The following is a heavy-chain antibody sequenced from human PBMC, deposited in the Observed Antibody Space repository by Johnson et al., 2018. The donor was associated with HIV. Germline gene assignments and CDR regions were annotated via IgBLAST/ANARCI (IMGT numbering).Heavy chain of an antibody. V-gene: IGHV3-30*04. CDR2: ISHDASHI. CDR3: ARKGPTSGRADAFDL. CDR1: GFTSSTSV. Sequence: QVQLVESVGDVVQPGRSLRLSCAASGFTSSTSVLHWVRQAPGKGLEWVSVISHDASHIFYADSVPGRFTISKDDSKNTVYLQMNSLRAEDTAVYYCARKGPTSGRADAFDLWGQGTMVTVSS. J-gene: IGHJ3*01.